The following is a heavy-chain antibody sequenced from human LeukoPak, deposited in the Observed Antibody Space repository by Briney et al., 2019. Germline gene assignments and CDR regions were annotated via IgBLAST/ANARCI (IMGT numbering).Heavy chain of an antibody. CDR2: ISAYNGNT. D-gene: IGHD6-13*01. V-gene: IGHV1-18*01. CDR3: ARIHEPGIAVAALDY. J-gene: IGHJ4*02. CDR1: GYTFTSYG. Sequence: ASVKVSCKASGYTFTSYGISWVRQAPGQGLEWMGWISAYNGNTNYAQKLQGRVTVTTDTSTSTAYMELRSLRSDDTAVYYCARIHEPGIAVAALDYWGQGTLVTVSS.